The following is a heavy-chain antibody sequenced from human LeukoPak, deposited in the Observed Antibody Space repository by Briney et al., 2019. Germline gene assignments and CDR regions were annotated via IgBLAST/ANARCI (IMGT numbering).Heavy chain of an antibody. CDR3: ARDGFTYDYVWGSYRTLDI. J-gene: IGHJ3*02. D-gene: IGHD3-16*02. Sequence: GASVKVSCKASGGTFSSYAISWVRQAPGQGLEWMGWISAYNGNTNYAQKLQGRVTMTTDTSTSTAYMELRSLRSDDTAVYYCARDGFTYDYVWGSYRTLDIWGQGTMVTVSS. CDR1: GGTFSSYA. V-gene: IGHV1-18*01. CDR2: ISAYNGNT.